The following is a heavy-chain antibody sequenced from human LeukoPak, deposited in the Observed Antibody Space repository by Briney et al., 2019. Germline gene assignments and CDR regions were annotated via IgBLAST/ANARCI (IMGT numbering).Heavy chain of an antibody. CDR1: GDSISSSSYY. J-gene: IGHJ4*02. D-gene: IGHD4-23*01. CDR2: IYYSGST. V-gene: IGHV4-39*01. CDR3: ATSPQYGGY. Sequence: SETLSLTCTVSGDSISSSSYYWGWIRQPPGKGLEWIGSIYYSGSTYYNPSLKSRVTISVDTSKNQFSLKLRSVTAADTAVYYCATSPQYGGYWGQGTLVTVSS.